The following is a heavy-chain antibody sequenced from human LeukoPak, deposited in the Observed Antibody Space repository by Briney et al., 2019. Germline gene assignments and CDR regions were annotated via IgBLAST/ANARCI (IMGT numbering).Heavy chain of an antibody. CDR2: FDPEDDET. V-gene: IGHV1-24*01. J-gene: IGHJ4*02. D-gene: IGHD3-10*01. CDR3: ASMVRGVILPFDY. CDR1: GYTLTELS. Sequence: GASVKVSCKVSGYTLTELSMHWVRQAPGKGLEWMGGFDPEDDETVYAQKFQGRVTMTEDTSTDTDYMELSSLRSEDTAVYYCASMVRGVILPFDYWGQGTLVTVSS.